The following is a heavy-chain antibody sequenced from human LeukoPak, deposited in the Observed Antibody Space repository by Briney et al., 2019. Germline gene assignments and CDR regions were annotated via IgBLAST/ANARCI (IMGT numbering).Heavy chain of an antibody. CDR2: ISSSGNTI. Sequence: GGSLGLSCAASGFTFSSYEMNWVRRAPGKGLEWVSYISSSGNTIYYADSVKGRFTISRDNAKNSLYLQMNSLRAEDTAVYYCATIPRTYYYDSSGYFHFDYWGQGTLVTVSS. V-gene: IGHV3-48*03. J-gene: IGHJ4*02. CDR3: ATIPRTYYYDSSGYFHFDY. CDR1: GFTFSSYE. D-gene: IGHD3-22*01.